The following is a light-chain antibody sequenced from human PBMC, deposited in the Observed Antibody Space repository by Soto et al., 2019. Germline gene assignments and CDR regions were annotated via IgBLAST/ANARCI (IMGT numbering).Light chain of an antibody. Sequence: QCVLTQPPSVSGAPGQRDTISCTGSSSNIGAGYDVHWYQQLPGTAPKLLIYGNSNRPSGVPDRFSGSKSGTSASLAITGLQAEDEADYYCQSYDSSLSGWVLGGGTKLTVL. V-gene: IGLV1-40*01. J-gene: IGLJ3*02. CDR1: SSNIGAGYD. CDR2: GNS. CDR3: QSYDSSLSGWV.